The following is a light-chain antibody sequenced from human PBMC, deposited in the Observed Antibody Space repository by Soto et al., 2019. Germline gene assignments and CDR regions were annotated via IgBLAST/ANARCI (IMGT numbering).Light chain of an antibody. Sequence: AIQMTQSPTSLSASVGDRVIITCRASQDISKDLGWYQQKPGKAPKFLIYSATSTQSGVPSTFSGSGFGTDFTLTIRSLQPEDFATYYCLQDHDYPRTFGQGTKVEF. V-gene: IGKV1-6*01. J-gene: IGKJ1*01. CDR2: SAT. CDR1: QDISKD. CDR3: LQDHDYPRT.